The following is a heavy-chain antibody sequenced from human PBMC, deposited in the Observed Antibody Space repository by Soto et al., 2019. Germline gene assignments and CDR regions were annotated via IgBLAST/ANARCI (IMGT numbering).Heavy chain of an antibody. CDR1: GGLFSSYP. CDR2: IIPVFQTV. D-gene: IGHD3-22*01. V-gene: IGHV1-69*01. Sequence: QEQLVQSGAEVKKPASSVKVSCKASGGLFSSYPISWVRQVPGQGLEWMGGIIPVFQTVYYTQRFQGRVTIAADESTNTAYMELSRLRSEDTAFYYCARGGSGYTWFNEFWGQGTLVTVSS. J-gene: IGHJ4*02. CDR3: ARGGSGYTWFNEF.